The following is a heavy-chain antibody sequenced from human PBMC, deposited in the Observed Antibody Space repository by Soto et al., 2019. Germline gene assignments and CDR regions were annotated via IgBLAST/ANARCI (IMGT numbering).Heavy chain of an antibody. CDR1: GYSFTSYW. CDR2: IYPGDSDT. Sequence: PGESLKISCKGSGYSFTSYWIGWVRQMPGKGLEWMGIIYPGDSDTRYSPSFQGQVTISADKSISTAYLQWSSLRASDTAMYYCARQWITGLHAFDIWGQGTMVTVSS. J-gene: IGHJ3*02. CDR3: ARQWITGLHAFDI. D-gene: IGHD1-20*01. V-gene: IGHV5-51*01.